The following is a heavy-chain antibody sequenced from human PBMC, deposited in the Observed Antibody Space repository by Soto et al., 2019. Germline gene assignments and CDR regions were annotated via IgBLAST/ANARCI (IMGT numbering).Heavy chain of an antibody. CDR1: GFTFSSYG. CDR2: IWYDGSNK. Sequence: QVQLVESGGGVVQPGRSLRLSCAASGFTFSSYGRHWVRQAPGKGLEWVAVIWYDGSNKYYADSVKGRFTISRDNSKNTLYLQMNSLRAEDTAVYYCARLQLLVGGYYYGLDVWGQGTTVTVSS. CDR3: ARLQLLVGGYYYGLDV. V-gene: IGHV3-33*01. J-gene: IGHJ6*02. D-gene: IGHD6-19*01.